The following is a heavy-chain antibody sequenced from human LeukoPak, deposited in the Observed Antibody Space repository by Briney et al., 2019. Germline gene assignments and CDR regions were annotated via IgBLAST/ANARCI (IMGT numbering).Heavy chain of an antibody. J-gene: IGHJ4*02. CDR3: ARDRNDYGDYGIVY. CDR1: GCTFTGYY. V-gene: IGHV1-2*02. D-gene: IGHD4-17*01. CDR2: INPNSGGT. Sequence: ASVKVSCKASGCTFTGYYMHWVRQAPGQGLEWMGWINPNSGGTNYAQKFQGRVTMTRDTSISTAYMELSRLRSDDTAVYYCARDRNDYGDYGIVYWGQGTLVTVSS.